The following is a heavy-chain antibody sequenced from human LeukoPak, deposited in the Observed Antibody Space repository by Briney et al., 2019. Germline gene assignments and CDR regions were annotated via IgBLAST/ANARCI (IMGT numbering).Heavy chain of an antibody. J-gene: IGHJ4*02. D-gene: IGHD2-8*01. V-gene: IGHV1-8*03. CDR3: ARGLPLGYCTYGVCYPPKHFDF. CDR1: GYSFTSYD. Sequence: GASVKVSCNACGYSFTSYDINWVRQAPGQGLEWMGWVNPKSGNTGYKQKFQARVTITRDTSISAAYMELSSLTSDDTAVYFCARGLPLGYCTYGVCYPPKHFDFWGQGTLVTVSS. CDR2: VNPKSGNT.